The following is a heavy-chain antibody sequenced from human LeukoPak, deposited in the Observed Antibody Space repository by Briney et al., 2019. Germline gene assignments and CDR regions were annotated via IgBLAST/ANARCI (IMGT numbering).Heavy chain of an antibody. V-gene: IGHV1-8*03. CDR3: AREVGVVVPAAQNWFDP. CDR2: MNPNSGNT. J-gene: IGHJ5*02. CDR1: GYTFTSYD. Sequence: ASVKVSCKASGYTFTSYDINWVRQATGQGLEWMGWMNPNSGNTGYAQKFQGRVTITRNTSISTAYMELSSLRSEDTAVYYCAREVGVVVPAAQNWFDPWGQGTLVTVSS. D-gene: IGHD2-2*01.